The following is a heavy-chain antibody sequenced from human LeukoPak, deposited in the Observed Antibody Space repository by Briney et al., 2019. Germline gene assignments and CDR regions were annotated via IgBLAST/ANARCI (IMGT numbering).Heavy chain of an antibody. CDR1: GGSFSGYY. CDR2: INHSGST. D-gene: IGHD3-22*01. Sequence: PSETLSLTCAVYGGSFSGYYWSWVRQPPGKGLEWIGEINHSGSTNDNPSLRSRVPISVDKSKNQFSLKLSSVSAADTAVYYCARLIDAFDIWGQGTMVTVSS. J-gene: IGHJ3*02. V-gene: IGHV4-34*01. CDR3: ARLIDAFDI.